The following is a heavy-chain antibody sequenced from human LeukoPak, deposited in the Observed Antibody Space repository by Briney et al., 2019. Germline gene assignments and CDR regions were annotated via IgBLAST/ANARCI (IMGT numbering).Heavy chain of an antibody. CDR1: GGTFSSYA. V-gene: IGHV1-69*04. D-gene: IGHD3-22*01. CDR3: ARSTSSGYYFDY. Sequence: ASVKVSCKASGGTFSSYAISWVRQAPGQGLEWMGRIIPILGIANYAQKFQGRVTITADKSTSTAYMELSSLRSEDTAVYYCARSTSSGYYFDYWGQGTLVTVSS. J-gene: IGHJ4*02. CDR2: IIPILGIA.